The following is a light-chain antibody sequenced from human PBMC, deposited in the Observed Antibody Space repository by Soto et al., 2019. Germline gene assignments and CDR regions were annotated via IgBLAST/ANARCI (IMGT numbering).Light chain of an antibody. Sequence: EIVLTRARGTLSLSPGERATLSCRSSQSVSISHLAWYQQKVGQAPRLLIYGASSLKSGVPSRFSGSGSATDFPLTISGLETEDFAVYYCQQYGSSPITFGQGTRLEI. V-gene: IGKV3-20*01. CDR2: GAS. CDR3: QQYGSSPIT. J-gene: IGKJ5*01. CDR1: QSVSISH.